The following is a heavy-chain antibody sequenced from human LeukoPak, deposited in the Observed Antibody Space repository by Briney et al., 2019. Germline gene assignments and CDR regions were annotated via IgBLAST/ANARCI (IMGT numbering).Heavy chain of an antibody. Sequence: GGSLRLSCADSGFSFSTYEMNWVRQAPGKGLEWVSYISSSGSSIYYADSVKGRFTISRDNAKNSLFLQMNSLRAEDTAVYYCARVTRVYGMDVWGQGTTVTVSS. V-gene: IGHV3-48*03. CDR3: ARVTRVYGMDV. J-gene: IGHJ6*02. CDR2: ISSSGSSI. CDR1: GFSFSTYE.